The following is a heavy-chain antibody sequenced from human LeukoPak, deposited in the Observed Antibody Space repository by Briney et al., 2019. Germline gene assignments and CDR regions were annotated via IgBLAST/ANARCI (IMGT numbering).Heavy chain of an antibody. V-gene: IGHV1-2*02. Sequence: ASVKVSCTASGYTFTGYYMHWVRQAPGQGLEWMGWINPNSGGTNYAQKFQGRVTMTRDTSISTAYMELSRLRSDDTAVYYCARVYGDYGWFDPWGQGTLVTVSS. J-gene: IGHJ5*02. D-gene: IGHD4-17*01. CDR2: INPNSGGT. CDR1: GYTFTGYY. CDR3: ARVYGDYGWFDP.